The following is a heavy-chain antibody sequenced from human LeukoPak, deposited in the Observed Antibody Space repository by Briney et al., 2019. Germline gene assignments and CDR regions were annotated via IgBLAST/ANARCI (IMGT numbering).Heavy chain of an antibody. CDR1: GGSYSGYY. D-gene: IGHD3-22*01. J-gene: IGHJ6*02. CDR3: ARAKNGPYSSGYYYDPYYGMDV. V-gene: IGHV4-34*01. Sequence: SETLSLTCAVYGGSYSGYYWSWIRQPPGKGLEWIGEINHSGSTNYNPSLKSRVTIPVDTSKNQFSLKLSSVTAADTAVYYCARAKNGPYSSGYYYDPYYGMDVWGQGTTVTVSS. CDR2: INHSGST.